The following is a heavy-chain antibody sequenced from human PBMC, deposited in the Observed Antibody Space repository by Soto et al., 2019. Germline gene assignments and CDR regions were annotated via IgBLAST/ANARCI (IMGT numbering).Heavy chain of an antibody. J-gene: IGHJ5*02. CDR1: GGTFSTYT. Sequence: QVQLVQSGAEVKKPGSSVKVSCKASGGTFSTYTITWVRQAPGQGLEWMGRIIPIIGIINYAQKFQGRVTISADKFKGTDYMELTGLRSDDTAVSYCAGDPDCHYNDSQASSYPWGQGTLVTVSS. CDR3: AGDPDCHYNDSQASSYP. CDR2: IIPIIGII. D-gene: IGHD1-1*01. V-gene: IGHV1-69*08.